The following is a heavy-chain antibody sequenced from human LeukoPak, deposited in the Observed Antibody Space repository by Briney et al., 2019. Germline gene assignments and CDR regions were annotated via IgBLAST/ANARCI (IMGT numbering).Heavy chain of an antibody. CDR3: ARSIVVDNPHFDF. D-gene: IGHD3-22*01. CDR2: ISAYNGNT. J-gene: IGHJ4*02. Sequence: GASVKVSCKASGYTFTSYGISWVRQAPGQGLEWMGWISAYNGNTNYAQKFQGRVTMTWDTSTTTVYMELSSLRSDDTAVYYCARSIVVDNPHFDFWGQGNLVTVSS. V-gene: IGHV1-18*01. CDR1: GYTFTSYG.